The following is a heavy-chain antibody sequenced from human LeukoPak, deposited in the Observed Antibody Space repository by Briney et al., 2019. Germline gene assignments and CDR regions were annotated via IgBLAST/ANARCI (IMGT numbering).Heavy chain of an antibody. CDR2: ISYDRSNK. CDR1: GFTFSSYG. CDR3: AKDRSYYDSSGSPTFDY. J-gene: IGHJ4*02. V-gene: IGHV3-30*18. Sequence: GGSLRLSCAASGFTFSSYGMHWVRQAPGKGLEWVAVISYDRSNKYYADSVKGRFTISRDNSKNTLYLQMNSLRAEDTAVYYCAKDRSYYDSSGSPTFDYWGQGTLVTVSS. D-gene: IGHD3-22*01.